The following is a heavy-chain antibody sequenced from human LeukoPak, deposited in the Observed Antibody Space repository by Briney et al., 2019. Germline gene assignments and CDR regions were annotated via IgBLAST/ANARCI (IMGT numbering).Heavy chain of an antibody. CDR3: ARVGSVGATRTYYFDY. CDR1: GFTFNTYA. D-gene: IGHD1-26*01. V-gene: IGHV3-23*01. J-gene: IGHJ4*02. CDR2: ISDSGGAT. Sequence: QTGGSLRLSCATSGFTFNTYAMSWVRQAPGKGLDWVSVISDSGGATYYADSVKGRFTVSRDNSKNTLYLQMNSLRAEDTAVYYCARVGSVGATRTYYFDYWGQGTLVTVSS.